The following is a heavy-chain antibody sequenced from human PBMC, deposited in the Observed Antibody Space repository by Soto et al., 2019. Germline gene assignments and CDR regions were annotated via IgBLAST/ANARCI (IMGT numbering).Heavy chain of an antibody. CDR1: GGSISSGGYY. V-gene: IGHV4-31*03. Sequence: SETLSLTCTVSGGSISSGGYYWSWIRQHPGKGLEWIGYIYYSGSTYYNPSLKSRVTISVDTSKNQFSLKLSSVTAADTAVYYCAIYYGSGRENWFDPWGQGTLVTVSS. D-gene: IGHD3-10*01. J-gene: IGHJ5*02. CDR2: IYYSGST. CDR3: AIYYGSGRENWFDP.